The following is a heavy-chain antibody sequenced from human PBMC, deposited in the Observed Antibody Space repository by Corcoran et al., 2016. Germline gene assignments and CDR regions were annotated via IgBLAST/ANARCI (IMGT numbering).Heavy chain of an antibody. CDR3: ARDGRNTAMVPYYFDY. CDR1: GFTFTNSA. Sequence: QIQVLQSGPEVQKPGTSVKVSCKTSGFTFTNSAVQWVRQVRGQHLEWIGWIIVGSGKTNHAQKFQNRVTITRDMSTSTAYMELSSLMSEDTAVYYCARDGRNTAMVPYYFDYWGQGTLVTVSS. D-gene: IGHD5-18*01. V-gene: IGHV1-58*01. CDR2: IIVGSGKT. J-gene: IGHJ4*02.